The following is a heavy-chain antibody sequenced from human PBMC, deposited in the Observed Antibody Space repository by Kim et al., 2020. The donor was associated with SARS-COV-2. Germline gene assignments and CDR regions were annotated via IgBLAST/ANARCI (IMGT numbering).Heavy chain of an antibody. CDR1: GYTFTSYD. CDR2: MNPNSGNT. Sequence: ASVKVSCKASGYTFTSYDINWVRQATGQGLEWMGWMNPNSGNTGYAQKFQGRVTMTRNTSISTAYMELSSLRSEDTAVYYCARGNGWYSSKDYYYYGMDVWGQGTKVTVSS. J-gene: IGHJ6*02. CDR3: ARGNGWYSSKDYYYYGMDV. D-gene: IGHD6-13*01. V-gene: IGHV1-8*01.